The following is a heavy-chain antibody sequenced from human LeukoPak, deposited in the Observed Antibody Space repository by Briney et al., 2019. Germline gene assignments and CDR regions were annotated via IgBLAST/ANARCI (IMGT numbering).Heavy chain of an antibody. CDR2: IYYSGST. D-gene: IGHD1-26*01. Sequence: PSETLSLTCTVSGGSISSGGYYWSWIRQHPGKGLEWIGYIYYSGSTYYNPSLKSRVTISVDTSKNQFSLKLSSVTAADTAVYYCASTRVGATKSNDYWGQGTLVTVSS. V-gene: IGHV4-31*03. CDR1: GGSISSGGYY. CDR3: ASTRVGATKSNDY. J-gene: IGHJ4*02.